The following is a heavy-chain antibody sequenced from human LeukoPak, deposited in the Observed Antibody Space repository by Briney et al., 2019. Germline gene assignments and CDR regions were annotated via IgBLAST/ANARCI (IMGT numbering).Heavy chain of an antibody. V-gene: IGHV1-69*05. Sequence: SVKFSCKASGGTFSSYAISCVRQAPGQGLEWMGGIIPIFGSANYAQKFQGRVTITTDESTSTVYMELSSLRSEDTAVYYCARSASSSWYLFDYWGQGTLVTVSS. CDR2: IIPIFGSA. D-gene: IGHD6-13*01. J-gene: IGHJ4*02. CDR1: GGTFSSYA. CDR3: ARSASSSWYLFDY.